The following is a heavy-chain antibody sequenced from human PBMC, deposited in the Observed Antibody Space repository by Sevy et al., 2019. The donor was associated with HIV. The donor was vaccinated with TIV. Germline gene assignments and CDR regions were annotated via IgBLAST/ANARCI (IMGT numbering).Heavy chain of an antibody. CDR1: GFIFSNYE. CDR2: ISPSGHAI. D-gene: IGHD3-22*01. J-gene: IGHJ3*01. CDR3: ARDIDSSGYSYAFDL. V-gene: IGHV3-48*03. Sequence: GGSLRLSCKASGFIFSNYEMNWVRQAPGKGLEWVSYISPSGHAIYYADSVKGRFTVSRDNAKNSLYLQMNSLTGDDTALYYCARDIDSSGYSYAFDLWGQGTMVTVSS.